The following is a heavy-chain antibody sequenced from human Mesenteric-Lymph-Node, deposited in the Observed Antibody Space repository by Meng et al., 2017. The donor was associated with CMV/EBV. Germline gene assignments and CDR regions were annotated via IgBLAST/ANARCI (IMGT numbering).Heavy chain of an antibody. Sequence: GESLKISCAASGFNFSSYNMNWVRQAPGKGLEWVSSITSGSGSYIYHADTVKGRFTISRDNAKNTLYLQMNRLRAEDTALYYCARNKSNYLDSWGRGTLVTVSS. D-gene: IGHD3-10*01. CDR1: GFNFSSYN. V-gene: IGHV3-21*04. CDR3: ARNKSNYLDS. J-gene: IGHJ4*02. CDR2: ITSGSGSYI.